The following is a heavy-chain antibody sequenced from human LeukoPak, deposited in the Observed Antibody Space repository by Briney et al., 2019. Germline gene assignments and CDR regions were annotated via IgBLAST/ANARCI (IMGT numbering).Heavy chain of an antibody. Sequence: ASVKVSCKVSGYTLTELSMHWVRQAPGKGLEWMGGFDPEDGETIYAQKFQGRVTMTEDTSTDTAYMELSSLRSEDTAVYYCARVGIAVAATVRGLDYWGQGTLVTVSS. CDR2: FDPEDGET. J-gene: IGHJ4*02. CDR1: GYTLTELS. D-gene: IGHD6-19*01. V-gene: IGHV1-24*01. CDR3: ARVGIAVAATVRGLDY.